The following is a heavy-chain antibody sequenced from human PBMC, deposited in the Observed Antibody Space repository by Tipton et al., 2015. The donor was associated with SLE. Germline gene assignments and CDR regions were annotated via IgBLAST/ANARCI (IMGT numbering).Heavy chain of an antibody. CDR2: TNPSGNT. D-gene: IGHD5-24*01. CDR1: GGSFSGYS. Sequence: GLVKPSETLSLTCAVYGGSFSGYSWSWIRQPPGKGLEWIGQTNPSGNTNYNPSLKSRVTISVDTPKNQFSLKLNSVTAADTAVYYCARVGLITPDAFDIWGEGTMVTVSS. CDR3: ARVGLITPDAFDI. V-gene: IGHV4-34*01. J-gene: IGHJ3*02.